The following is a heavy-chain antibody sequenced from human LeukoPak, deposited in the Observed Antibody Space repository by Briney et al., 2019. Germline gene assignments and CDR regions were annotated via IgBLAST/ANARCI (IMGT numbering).Heavy chain of an antibody. Sequence: ASVKVSCKPSGYPFMSYGFSWVRQATGQGLEWMGWMNPNSGNTGYAQKFQGRVTMTRNTSISTAYMELSSLRSEDTAVYYCARVRNNDAFDIWGQGTMVTVSS. CDR3: ARVRNNDAFDI. J-gene: IGHJ3*02. V-gene: IGHV1-8*01. CDR1: GYPFMSYG. CDR2: MNPNSGNT. D-gene: IGHD1/OR15-1a*01.